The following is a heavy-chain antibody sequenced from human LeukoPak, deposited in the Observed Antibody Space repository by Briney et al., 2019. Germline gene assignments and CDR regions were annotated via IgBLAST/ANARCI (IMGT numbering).Heavy chain of an antibody. J-gene: IGHJ4*02. V-gene: IGHV1-18*01. D-gene: IGHD1-1*01. CDR2: ISAYNGNT. CDR3: ARSIVQLERQGEFDY. CDR1: GYTFTSYG. Sequence: ASMKVSCKASGYTFTSYGISWVRQAPGQGLEWMGWISAYNGNTNYAQKLQGRVTMTTDTSTSTAYMELRSLRSDDTAVYYCARSIVQLERQGEFDYWGQGTLVTVSS.